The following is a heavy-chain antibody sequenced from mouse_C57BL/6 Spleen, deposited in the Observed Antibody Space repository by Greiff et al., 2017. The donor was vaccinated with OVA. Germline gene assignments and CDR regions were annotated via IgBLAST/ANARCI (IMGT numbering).Heavy chain of an antibody. CDR1: GYTFTDYY. J-gene: IGHJ2*01. Sequence: QVQLKQSGPELVKPGASVKISCKASGYTFTDYYINWVKQRPGQGLEWIGWIFPGSGSTYYNEKFKGKATLTVDKSSSTAYMLLSSLTSEDSAVYFCARSTYYDYPYFDYWGQGTTLTVSS. D-gene: IGHD2-4*01. CDR2: IFPGSGST. V-gene: IGHV1-75*01. CDR3: ARSTYYDYPYFDY.